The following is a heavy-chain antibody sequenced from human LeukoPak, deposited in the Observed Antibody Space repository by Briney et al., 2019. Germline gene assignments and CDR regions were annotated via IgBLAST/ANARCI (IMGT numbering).Heavy chain of an antibody. D-gene: IGHD5-18*01. V-gene: IGHV3-30-3*01. CDR1: GFTFSSYA. J-gene: IGHJ4*02. CDR3: ARLDGYSYGLPFDY. CDR2: ISYDGSNK. Sequence: GGSLRLSCAASGFTFSSYAMHWVRQAPGKGLEWVAIISYDGSNKYYADSVKGRFTISRDNSQKTVFLQMNSLRVEDTAVYYCARLDGYSYGLPFDYWGQGALVTVSS.